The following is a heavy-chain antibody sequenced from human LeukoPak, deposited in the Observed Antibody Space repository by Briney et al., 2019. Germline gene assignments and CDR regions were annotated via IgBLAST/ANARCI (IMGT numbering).Heavy chain of an antibody. CDR1: EFTFNDYG. J-gene: IGHJ6*04. Sequence: GGSLRLSCAASEFTFNDYGMSWVRQAPGKGLEWVSTISGRGRSTYYADSVKGRFIISRDNSKNSLYLQMNSLRAEDTAVYYCAELGITMIGGVWGKGTTVTISS. V-gene: IGHV3-23*01. CDR2: ISGRGRST. CDR3: AELGITMIGGV. D-gene: IGHD3-10*02.